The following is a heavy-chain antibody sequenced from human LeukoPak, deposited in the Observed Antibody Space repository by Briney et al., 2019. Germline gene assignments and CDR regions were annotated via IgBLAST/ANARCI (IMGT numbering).Heavy chain of an antibody. Sequence: PGGSLRLSCAASGFTFSIYWMSWVRQAPGKGLEWVAVISYDGSNKYYTDSVKGRFTISRDNSKNTLYLQMNSLRAEDTAVYYCARALDEGARFDYWGQGTLVTVSS. CDR1: GFTFSIYW. CDR3: ARALDEGARFDY. J-gene: IGHJ4*02. V-gene: IGHV3-30-3*01. CDR2: ISYDGSNK.